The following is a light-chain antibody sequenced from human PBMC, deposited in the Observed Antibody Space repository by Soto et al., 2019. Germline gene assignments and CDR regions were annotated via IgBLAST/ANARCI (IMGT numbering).Light chain of an antibody. CDR2: DAS. CDR3: HQRTNWPLT. V-gene: IGKV3-11*01. Sequence: EIVLTQSPATLSLSPGERATLSCRASRSVTTFLAWYQQKPGQAPRLLIYDASKRATGVPTRFSGSGSGTDFTLTLNNLEPEDFAVYYRHQRTNWPLTFGGGTMV. CDR1: RSVTTF. J-gene: IGKJ4*01.